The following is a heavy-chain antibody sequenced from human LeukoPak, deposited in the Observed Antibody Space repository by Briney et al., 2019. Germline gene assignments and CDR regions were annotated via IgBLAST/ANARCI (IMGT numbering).Heavy chain of an antibody. CDR2: IIPIFGTA. V-gene: IGHV1-69*05. Sequence: GASVKVSCKASGGTSSSYAISWVRQAPGQGLEWMGGIIPIFGTANYAQKFQGRVTITTDESTSTAYMELSSLRSEDTAVYYCARYDSSGYDAFDIWGQGTMVTVSS. CDR1: GGTSSSYA. D-gene: IGHD3-22*01. J-gene: IGHJ3*02. CDR3: ARYDSSGYDAFDI.